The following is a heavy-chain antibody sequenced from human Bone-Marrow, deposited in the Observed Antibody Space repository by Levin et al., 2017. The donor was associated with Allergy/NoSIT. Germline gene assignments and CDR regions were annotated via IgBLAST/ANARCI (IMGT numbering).Heavy chain of an antibody. Sequence: GESLKISCKASGYMLSNYPINWVRQAPGQGPEWMGWINTKTGTPTYAQGFTGRFIFSSDTSVSTTYLQIHSLKTEDSAVYYCVRQDNDEATTAFDVWGQGTRVTVSS. J-gene: IGHJ3*01. D-gene: IGHD1-14*01. CDR3: VRQDNDEATTAFDV. V-gene: IGHV7-4-1*01. CDR2: INTKTGTP. CDR1: GYMLSNYP.